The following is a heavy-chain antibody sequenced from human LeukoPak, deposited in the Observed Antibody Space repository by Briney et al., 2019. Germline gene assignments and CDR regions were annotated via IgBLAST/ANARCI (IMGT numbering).Heavy chain of an antibody. D-gene: IGHD6-19*01. CDR3: ARGERLSSGYYFNAYDT. J-gene: IGHJ5*02. CDR1: GFTFGDYG. CDR2: INYSGGST. Sequence: GGSLRLSCATSGFTFGDYGMTWVRQGPGKGLEWVSGINYSGGSTGYADSVKGRFTISRDNAKNSLYLQMNSLRAEDTALYYCARGERLSSGYYFNAYDTWGQGTLVTVSS. V-gene: IGHV3-20*04.